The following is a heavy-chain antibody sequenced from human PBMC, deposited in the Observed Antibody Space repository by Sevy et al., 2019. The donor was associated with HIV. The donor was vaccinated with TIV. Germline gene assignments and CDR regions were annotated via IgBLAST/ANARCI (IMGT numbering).Heavy chain of an antibody. Sequence: GGSLRLSCAASGFSFSTYAMHWVRQAPGKGLEWVAVISYDGSNKEYADSVKGRFSISRDNSKNTLYLQMNGLRPEDTAVYYGARDSYYDSSTGYMGFFQHWGQGTLVTVSS. D-gene: IGHD3-22*01. V-gene: IGHV3-30*04. CDR1: GFSFSTYA. J-gene: IGHJ1*01. CDR2: ISYDGSNK. CDR3: ARDSYYDSSTGYMGFFQH.